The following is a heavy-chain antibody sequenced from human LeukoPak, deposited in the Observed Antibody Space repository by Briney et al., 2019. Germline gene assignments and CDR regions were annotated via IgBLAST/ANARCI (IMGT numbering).Heavy chain of an antibody. CDR3: ARRGSGSRYYFDY. CDR2: INTSGST. V-gene: IGHV4-4*07. Sequence: SETLSLTCTVSGGSNSSYGWSWIRQPAGKGLEWIGRINTSGSTNYNPSLKSRVTMSVDTSKNQFSLKLSSVTAADTAVYYCARRGSGSRYYFDYWGQGTLVTVSS. D-gene: IGHD1-26*01. CDR1: GGSNSSYG. J-gene: IGHJ4*02.